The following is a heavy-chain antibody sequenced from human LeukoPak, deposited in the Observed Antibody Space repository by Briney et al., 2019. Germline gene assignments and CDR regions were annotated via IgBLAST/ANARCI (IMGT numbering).Heavy chain of an antibody. D-gene: IGHD4-11*01. V-gene: IGHV3-30*02. CDR3: VSELATATLNFDS. Sequence: GGSLRLSCATSGFTFSDYYMSWIRQAPGKGLEWVAFIRYDGSNKYYSDSVKGRFTISRDNSKNTLYLQMNSLRAEDTAVYYCVSELATATLNFDSWGQGALVTVSS. CDR1: GFTFSDYY. J-gene: IGHJ4*02. CDR2: IRYDGSNK.